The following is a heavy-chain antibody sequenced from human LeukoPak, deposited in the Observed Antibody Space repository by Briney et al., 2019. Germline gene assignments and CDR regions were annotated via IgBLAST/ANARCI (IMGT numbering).Heavy chain of an antibody. CDR3: ARELRNIGEYYFDY. D-gene: IGHD1-14*01. V-gene: IGHV4-4*07. CDR1: TVNHYH. Sequence: SETLSLTCSVDTVNHYHWNWVRQSAGTGLEWIGRVHTTSGNTFANPSLWGRVTVSIDTTKNEFLLPLTSMTAADTAVYHCARELRNIGEYYFDYWGQGVPVTVSS. J-gene: IGHJ4*02. CDR2: VHTTSGNT.